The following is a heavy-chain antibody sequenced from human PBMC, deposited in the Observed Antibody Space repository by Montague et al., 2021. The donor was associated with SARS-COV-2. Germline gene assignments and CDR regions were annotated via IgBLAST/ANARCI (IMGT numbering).Heavy chain of an antibody. CDR1: GGSISSSSYY. Sequence: SETLSLTCTVPGGSISSSSYYWGWIRQPPGKGLEWIGSIYYSGSTYYNPSLKSRVTISVDTSKNQFSLKLSSVTAADTAVYYCARGAGRGSGYGKYYYYYYGMDVWGQGTTVTVSS. CDR2: IYYSGST. CDR3: ARGAGRGSGYGKYYYYYYGMDV. J-gene: IGHJ6*02. D-gene: IGHD5-12*01. V-gene: IGHV4-39*07.